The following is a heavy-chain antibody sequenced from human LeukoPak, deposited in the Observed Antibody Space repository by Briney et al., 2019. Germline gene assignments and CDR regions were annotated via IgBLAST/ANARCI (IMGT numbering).Heavy chain of an antibody. V-gene: IGHV4-31*03. Sequence: SETLSLTCTVSGGSISSSGYYWTWIRQHPGRGLEWIGYIYYTGSTYYNPSLKSRVTISLDTSKNQFSLNLSSVTAADTAVYYCARGRPPRYWGQGTLVTVSS. J-gene: IGHJ4*02. CDR2: IYYTGST. CDR3: ARGRPPRY. CDR1: GGSISSSGYY.